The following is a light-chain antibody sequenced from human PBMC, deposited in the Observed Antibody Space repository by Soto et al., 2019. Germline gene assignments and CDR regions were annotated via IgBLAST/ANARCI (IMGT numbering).Light chain of an antibody. CDR3: QHYNDYWKT. V-gene: IGKV1-5*03. CDR1: QSIGSW. J-gene: IGKJ1*01. Sequence: DIQMTQSPSTLSASVGDRVTITCRASQSIGSWLAWYQQKPGKAPKVLIYKESSLESGVPSRFSGSGSGTEFTLTISSLQPDDFATYYCQHYNDYWKTFGQGTKVEIK. CDR2: KES.